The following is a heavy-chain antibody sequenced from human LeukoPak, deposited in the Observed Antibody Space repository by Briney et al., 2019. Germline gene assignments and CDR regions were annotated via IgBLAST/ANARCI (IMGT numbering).Heavy chain of an antibody. CDR3: ARGQGSGSWYERNWFDP. CDR1: GGSFSGYY. CDR2: INHSGST. Sequence: SSETLSLTCAVYGGSFSGYYWSWIRQPPGKGLEWIGEINHSGSTNYNPSLKSRVTISVDTSKNQFSLKLSSVTAADTAVYYCARGQGSGSWYERNWFDPWGQGTLVTVSS. J-gene: IGHJ5*02. V-gene: IGHV4-34*01. D-gene: IGHD6-13*01.